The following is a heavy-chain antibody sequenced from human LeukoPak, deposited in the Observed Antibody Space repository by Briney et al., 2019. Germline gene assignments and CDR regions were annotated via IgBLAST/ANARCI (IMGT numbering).Heavy chain of an antibody. J-gene: IGHJ6*03. V-gene: IGHV1-69*05. CDR2: IIPIFGTA. D-gene: IGHD6-13*01. CDR3: ARGRQQLEPPSSYYYYMDV. CDR1: GGTFSSYA. Sequence: GASVKVSCKASGGTFSSYAISWVRQAPGQGLEWMEGIIPIFGTANYAQKFQGRVTITTDESTSTAYMELSSLRSEDTAVYYCARGRQQLEPPSSYYYYMDVWGKGTTVTVSS.